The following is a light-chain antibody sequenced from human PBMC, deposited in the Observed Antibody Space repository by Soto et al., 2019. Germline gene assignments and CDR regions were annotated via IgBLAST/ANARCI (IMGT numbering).Light chain of an antibody. CDR3: QQSYSTLGT. Sequence: DIQMTQSPSSLSASVGDRVTITCRASQSISSYLNWYQQKPGKAPKILIYAASSLHSGVPSRFSGSGSGTDFTLIISSLQPEDFATYYCQQSYSTLGTFGQGTKLEIK. J-gene: IGKJ2*01. V-gene: IGKV1-39*01. CDR2: AAS. CDR1: QSISSY.